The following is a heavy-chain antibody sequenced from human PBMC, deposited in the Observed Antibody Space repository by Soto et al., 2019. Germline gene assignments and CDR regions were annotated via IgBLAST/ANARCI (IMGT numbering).Heavy chain of an antibody. CDR1: GFTFSSYG. CDR2: ISYDGSHK. D-gene: IGHD2-15*01. J-gene: IGHJ4*02. V-gene: IGHV3-30*18. CDR3: SKYQVQVVVDTDFDY. Sequence: GGSLRLSCAASGFTFSSYGMHWVRQAPGKGLEWVAVISYDGSHKYYADSVKGRFPISRDNYKNTLYLQMNSLRAEDTAVYYCSKYQVQVVVDTDFDYWGQGTLVTVSS.